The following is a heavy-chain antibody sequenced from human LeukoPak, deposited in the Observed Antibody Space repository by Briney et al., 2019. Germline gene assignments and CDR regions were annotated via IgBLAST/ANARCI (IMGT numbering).Heavy chain of an antibody. CDR3: ARDSGYHYDRFDT. CDR2: ISSSGSTK. Sequence: GGSLRLSCAASGFTFSSYEMNWVRQAPGKGLEWVSYISSSGSTKYYADSVKGRFTISRDNAKNSLYLQMNSLRVEDTAVYHCARDSGYHYDRFDTWGQGTLVIVSS. CDR1: GFTFSSYE. D-gene: IGHD3-22*01. J-gene: IGHJ5*02. V-gene: IGHV3-48*03.